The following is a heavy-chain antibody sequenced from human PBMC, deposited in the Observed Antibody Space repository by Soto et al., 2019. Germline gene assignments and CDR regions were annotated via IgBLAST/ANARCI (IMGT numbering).Heavy chain of an antibody. CDR2: ISYDGSNK. CDR3: AKDLVNVRGYFDY. CDR1: GFTFSSYG. Sequence: PGGSLRLSCAASGFTFSSYGMHWVRQAPGKGLEWVAVISYDGSNKYYADSVKGRFTISRDNSKNTLYLQMNSLRAEDTAVYYCAKDLVNVRGYFDYWGQGTLVTVSS. V-gene: IGHV3-30*18. D-gene: IGHD1-1*01. J-gene: IGHJ4*02.